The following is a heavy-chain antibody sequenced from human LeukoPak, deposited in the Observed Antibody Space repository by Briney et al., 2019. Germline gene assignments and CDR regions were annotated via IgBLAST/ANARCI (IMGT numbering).Heavy chain of an antibody. CDR1: GFTFSDYA. CDR3: AREGKAAGTSGWIDP. V-gene: IGHV3-33*01. D-gene: IGHD6-13*01. Sequence: PGGSLRLSCAASGFTFSDYAMHWVRQVPGKGLEWVAVIWYGGSNKYHADSVKGRFTISRDNSKNTLYLEMNSLKVEGTAVYYCAREGKAAGTSGWIDPWGQGTLVTVSS. CDR2: IWYGGSNK. J-gene: IGHJ5*02.